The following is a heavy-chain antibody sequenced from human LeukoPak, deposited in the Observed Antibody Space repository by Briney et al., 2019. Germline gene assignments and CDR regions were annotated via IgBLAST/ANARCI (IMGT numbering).Heavy chain of an antibody. Sequence: GGSLRLSCVASGFTFNSYSMHWVRQAPGQGLEWVSSMNSDSSYIYYADSVKGRFTISRDNAKNSLYLKMNSLRVEDTAVYYCSRGKFSRSGFEFYFDYWGQGTLVTVSS. CDR1: GFTFNSYS. J-gene: IGHJ4*02. CDR2: MNSDSSYI. V-gene: IGHV3-21*01. D-gene: IGHD5-12*01. CDR3: SRGKFSRSGFEFYFDY.